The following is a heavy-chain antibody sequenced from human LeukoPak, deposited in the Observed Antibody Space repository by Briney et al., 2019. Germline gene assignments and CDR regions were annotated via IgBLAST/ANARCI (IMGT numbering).Heavy chain of an antibody. D-gene: IGHD6-13*01. J-gene: IGHJ4*02. V-gene: IGHV3-66*01. CDR1: GFTVRNNY. Sequence: PGGSLRLSCAASGFTVRNNYMNWVRQAPGKGLEWVSLIYSDGSTYYADSVRGRFTISRDNSENTLYLQMNSLRVEDTAMYYCARDPPAVASNTYGWGQGTLVTVSS. CDR3: ARDPPAVASNTYG. CDR2: IYSDGST.